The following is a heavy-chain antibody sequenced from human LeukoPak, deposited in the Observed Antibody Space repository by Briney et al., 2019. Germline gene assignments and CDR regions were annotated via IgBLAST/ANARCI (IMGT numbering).Heavy chain of an antibody. CDR1: GFTFRSHW. CDR2: INGDGSNT. J-gene: IGHJ3*02. D-gene: IGHD3-10*01. Sequence: GGSLRLSCAASGFTFRSHWMHWVRQTPGKGLVWVSRINGDGSNTTYADSVKGRFTTSRDTAKNTLYLQMISLRADDTAVYYCARGSGSYSSDAFDIWGQGTMVTVSS. V-gene: IGHV3-74*01. CDR3: ARGSGSYSSDAFDI.